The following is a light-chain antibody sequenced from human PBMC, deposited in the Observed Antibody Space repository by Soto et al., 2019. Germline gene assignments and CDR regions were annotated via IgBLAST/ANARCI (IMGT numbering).Light chain of an antibody. J-gene: IGKJ1*01. V-gene: IGKV3-11*01. CDR1: QSIGLA. CDR2: DAS. CDR3: QQRTDRPPWT. Sequence: EIVLTQSPATLSLSPGERATLSCRASQSIGLAIAWYQHKPGQAPRLLIFDASQRATGIPARFRGSGSGTDFTLSISSLEPEDFAVYYCQQRTDRPPWTFAQGTQVDI.